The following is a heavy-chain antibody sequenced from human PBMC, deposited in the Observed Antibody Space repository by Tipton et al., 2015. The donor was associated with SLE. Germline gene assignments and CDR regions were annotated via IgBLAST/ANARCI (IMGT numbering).Heavy chain of an antibody. D-gene: IGHD2-15*01. CDR1: GFTFSNYA. CDR2: ISYDGSNK. V-gene: IGHV3-30*04. CDR3: AKGVVVAGFGMDV. J-gene: IGHJ6*02. Sequence: SLRLSCAASGFTFSNYAIHWVRQAPGKGLEWLAIISYDGSNKYYADSVKGRFTISRDNSKNTLYLQMNSLRAEDTAVYYCAKGVVVAGFGMDVWGQGTTVTVSS.